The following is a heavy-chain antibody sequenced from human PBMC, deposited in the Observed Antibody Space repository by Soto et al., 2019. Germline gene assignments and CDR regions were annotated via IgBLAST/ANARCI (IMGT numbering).Heavy chain of an antibody. V-gene: IGHV3-9*01. D-gene: IGHD4-17*01. CDR2: ISWNSGNI. CDR1: GFTFDDYA. Sequence: ESGGGLVQPGRSLRLSCAASGFTFDDYAMHWVRQAPGKGLEWVSSISWNSGNIGYADSVEGRFTISRDNAKNSLYLQMNSLRTEDTAFYYCAKDAMTTVTTGGFDYWGQGTLVTVSS. J-gene: IGHJ4*02. CDR3: AKDAMTTVTTGGFDY.